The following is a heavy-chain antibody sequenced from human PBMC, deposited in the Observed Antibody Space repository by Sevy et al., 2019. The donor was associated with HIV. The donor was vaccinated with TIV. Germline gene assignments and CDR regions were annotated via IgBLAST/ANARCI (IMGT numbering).Heavy chain of an antibody. J-gene: IGHJ4*02. V-gene: IGHV3-9*01. CDR1: EFIFDDYA. CDR3: AKDRGYSYSSIDF. CDR2: ISCNSGAI. D-gene: IGHD5-18*01. Sequence: GGSLRLSCAASEFIFDDYAMHWVRQVPGRGLQWVSGISCNSGAIDYADSVKGRFTMSRDNAKNSLYLQMNNLRLEDTALYYCAKDRGYSYSSIDFWGQRTLVTVSS.